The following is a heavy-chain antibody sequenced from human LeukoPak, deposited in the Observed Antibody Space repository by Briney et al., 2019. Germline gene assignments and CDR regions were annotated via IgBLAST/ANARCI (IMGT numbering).Heavy chain of an antibody. CDR2: IYPGDSDT. CDR3: ARRRDGYNLWVFDY. V-gene: IGHV5-51*01. Sequence: GESLKISCEGFGYSFTNYWIGWVRQMPGKGLEWMGIIYPGDSDTRYSPSFQGQVTISVDKSISTAYLQWSSLKASDTAMYYCARRRDGYNLWVFDYWGQGTLVTVSS. D-gene: IGHD5-24*01. J-gene: IGHJ4*02. CDR1: GYSFTNYW.